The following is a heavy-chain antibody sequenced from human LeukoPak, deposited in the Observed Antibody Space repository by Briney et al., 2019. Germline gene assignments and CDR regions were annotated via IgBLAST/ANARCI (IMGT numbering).Heavy chain of an antibody. J-gene: IGHJ4*02. CDR1: GYTFTSYD. Sequence: ASVKVSYKASGYTFTSYDINWVRQATGQGLEWMGWMNPNSGNTGYAKKFQGRVTMTRNTSISTAYMELSSLRSEDTAVYYCARTALSHCSGGSCYSYYFDYWGQGTLVTVSS. CDR3: ARTALSHCSGGSCYSYYFDY. CDR2: MNPNSGNT. V-gene: IGHV1-8*01. D-gene: IGHD2-15*01.